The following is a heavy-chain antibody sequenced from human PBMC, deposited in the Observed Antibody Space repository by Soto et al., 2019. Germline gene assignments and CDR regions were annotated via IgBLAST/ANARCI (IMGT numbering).Heavy chain of an antibody. V-gene: IGHV3-74*01. CDR1: GFLFNTYW. CDR3: AIGGGDYNYLDY. J-gene: IGHJ4*02. D-gene: IGHD3-9*01. CDR2: IKSDGSST. Sequence: EVQLVESGGGLVQPGGSLRLSCAASGFLFNTYWMFWVRQAPRKGLLWVSRIKSDGSSTNYADSVKGRFTISRDNAKNTLYLQMTSLRAEDTAVYYCAIGGGDYNYLDYWGQGILVPVSS.